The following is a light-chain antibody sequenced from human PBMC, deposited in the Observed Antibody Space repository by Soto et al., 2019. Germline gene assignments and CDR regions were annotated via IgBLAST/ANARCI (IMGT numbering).Light chain of an antibody. CDR2: DAS. Sequence: IQMTQSPSTLSASVGDRVTITCRASQSITNWLAWYQQKPGKAPKLVIYDASSLQSGVPSRFSGSGSGTEFTLTIRSLQPDDFATYYCQQGWTFGQGTKVDI. CDR3: QQGWT. J-gene: IGKJ1*01. V-gene: IGKV1-5*01. CDR1: QSITNW.